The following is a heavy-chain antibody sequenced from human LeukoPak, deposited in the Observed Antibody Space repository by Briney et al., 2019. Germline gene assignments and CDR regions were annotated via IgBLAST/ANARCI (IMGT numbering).Heavy chain of an antibody. Sequence: GGSLRLSCAASGFTFSSYSMNWVRQAPGKGLEWVSSISSSSNYVFYADSVKGRITISRDNAKNSLYLQINSLRAEDTAVYYCARDPRGAAGTYGRYVWGQGTTVTVSS. CDR1: GFTFSSYS. J-gene: IGHJ6*02. D-gene: IGHD6-13*01. V-gene: IGHV3-21*06. CDR2: ISSSSNYV. CDR3: ARDPRGAAGTYGRYV.